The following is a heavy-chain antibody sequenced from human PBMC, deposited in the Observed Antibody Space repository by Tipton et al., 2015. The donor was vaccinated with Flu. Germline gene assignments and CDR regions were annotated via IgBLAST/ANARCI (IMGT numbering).Heavy chain of an antibody. CDR2: IYYSGTT. Sequence: TLSLTCTVSGGSISTTIYYWGWVRQPPGKGLEWIGSIYYSGTTYYNPSLKSRVTISIDASKNQFSLDMTSLTAADTAVYYCARDLWNDRRAYYYYGVDVWGQGP. J-gene: IGHJ6*02. V-gene: IGHV4-39*07. D-gene: IGHD1-1*01. CDR1: GGSISTTIYY. CDR3: ARDLWNDRRAYYYYGVDV.